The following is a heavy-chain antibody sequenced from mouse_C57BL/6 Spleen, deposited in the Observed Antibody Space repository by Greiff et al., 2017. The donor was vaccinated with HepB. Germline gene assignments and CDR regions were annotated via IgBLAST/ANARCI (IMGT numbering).Heavy chain of an antibody. CDR3: ARGVYYYGSRYFDV. J-gene: IGHJ1*03. D-gene: IGHD1-1*01. CDR1: GYTFTSYW. Sequence: QVQLQQSGAELVKPGASVKMSCKASGYTFTSYWITWVKQRPGQGLEWIGDIYPGSGSTNYNEKFKSKATLTVDTSSSTAYMQLSSLTSEDSAVYYCARGVYYYGSRYFDVWGTGTTVTVSS. CDR2: IYPGSGST. V-gene: IGHV1-55*01.